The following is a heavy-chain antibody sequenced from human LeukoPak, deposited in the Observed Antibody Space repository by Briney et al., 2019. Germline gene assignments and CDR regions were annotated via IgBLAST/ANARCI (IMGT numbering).Heavy chain of an antibody. J-gene: IGHJ4*02. CDR2: TYYRSKWYN. CDR3: VESFYDYGDYVFGY. CDR1: GDSVSSNSAA. Sequence: SQTLSLTCAISGDSVSSNSAAWNWIRQSPSRGLEWLGRTYYRSKWYNDYAVSVRSRITINPDTSKNQFSLQLNSVTPEDTAVYYCVESFYDYGDYVFGYWGQGTLVIVSS. D-gene: IGHD4-17*01. V-gene: IGHV6-1*01.